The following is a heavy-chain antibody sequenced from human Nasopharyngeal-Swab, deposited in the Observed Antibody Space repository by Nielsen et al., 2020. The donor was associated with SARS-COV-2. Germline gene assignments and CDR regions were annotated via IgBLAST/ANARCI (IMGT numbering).Heavy chain of an antibody. Sequence: WIRRPPGKGLVWVSRINSDGSSTSYADSVKGRFTISRDNAKNTLYLQMNSLRAEDTAVYYCASSRPLWAFDIWGQGTMVTVSS. V-gene: IGHV3-74*01. J-gene: IGHJ3*02. CDR3: ASSRPLWAFDI. CDR2: INSDGSST.